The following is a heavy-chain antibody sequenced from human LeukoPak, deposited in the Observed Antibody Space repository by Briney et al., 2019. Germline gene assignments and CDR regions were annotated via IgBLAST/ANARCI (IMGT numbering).Heavy chain of an antibody. CDR1: GFTFSNYA. D-gene: IGHD3-10*01. J-gene: IGHJ4*02. CDR2: ISGSGGGT. V-gene: IGHV3-23*01. CDR3: AKGYCIGRYYFDY. Sequence: GGSLRLSCAASGFTFSNYAMSWVRQAPGKGLEWVSAISGSGGGTYYADSVKGRFTISRDNSKNTLYLQMNSLTAEDTALYYCAKGYCIGRYYFDYWGQGTLVTVSS.